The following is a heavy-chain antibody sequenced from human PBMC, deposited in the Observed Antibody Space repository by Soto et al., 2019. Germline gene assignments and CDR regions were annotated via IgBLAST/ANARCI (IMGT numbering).Heavy chain of an antibody. CDR3: ARDNRITVNPANAADGIDV. V-gene: IGHV4-31*11. Sequence: SGAVSLSGAVSGDSVRGGGYYLRGVRQRPGKGLEWIGCVYQSGGTHYNPSRNGRVTISVDKSNNQFYLRLNSVTAADRAVYYCARDNRITVNPANAADGIDVWGQGTTVA. CDR1: GDSVRGGGYY. D-gene: IGHD4-17*01. J-gene: IGHJ6*02. CDR2: VYQSGGT.